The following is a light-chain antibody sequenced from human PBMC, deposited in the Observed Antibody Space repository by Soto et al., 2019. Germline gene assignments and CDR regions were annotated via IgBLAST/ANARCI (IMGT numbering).Light chain of an antibody. CDR3: CSYVGSYTWV. CDR1: SSDVGGYNY. Sequence: QSALTQPRSVSGSPGQSVTISCTGSSSDVGGYNYVSWYQQHPGKAPKLLIYDVSQRPSGVPGRFSGSKSGNTASLTIPGLQAEDEAEYYCCSYVGSYTWVFGGGTKLTVL. V-gene: IGLV2-11*01. J-gene: IGLJ3*02. CDR2: DVS.